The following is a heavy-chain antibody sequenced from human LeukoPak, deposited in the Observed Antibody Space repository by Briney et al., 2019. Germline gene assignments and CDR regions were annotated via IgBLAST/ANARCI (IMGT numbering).Heavy chain of an antibody. V-gene: IGHV3-23*01. Sequence: GGSLRLSCAASGFTFSSYAMSWVRQAPGKGLGWVSTISGSGGSTYYADSVKGRFTISRDNSENTLHLQMNSLRAEDTAVYYCAKGMFRGFDYWGQGTLVTVSS. J-gene: IGHJ4*02. D-gene: IGHD3-10*02. CDR2: ISGSGGST. CDR1: GFTFSSYA. CDR3: AKGMFRGFDY.